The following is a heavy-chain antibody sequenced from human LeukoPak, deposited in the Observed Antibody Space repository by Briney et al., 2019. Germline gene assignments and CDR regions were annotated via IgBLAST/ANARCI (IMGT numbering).Heavy chain of an antibody. CDR1: GFTFSSFT. CDR2: ISSSSIYI. J-gene: IGHJ4*02. D-gene: IGHD6-13*01. V-gene: IGHV3-21*01. Sequence: PGGSLRLSCAASGFTFSSFTMNWVRQAPGKGLEWVSSISSSSIYIYYADSVKGRFTISRDNAKNSLYLLMNSLRAEDTAVYYCARSLMAAAGTRGFDYWDQGTLVTVSS. CDR3: ARSLMAAAGTRGFDY.